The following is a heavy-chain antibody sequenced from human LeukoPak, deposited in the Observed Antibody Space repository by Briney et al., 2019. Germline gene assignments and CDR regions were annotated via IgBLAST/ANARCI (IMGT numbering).Heavy chain of an antibody. CDR2: ISGGDGTT. D-gene: IGHD6-19*01. CDR1: GFTFSTFA. Sequence: GGSLRLSCVGSGFTFSTFAMSWVRQAPGKGLQWVSSISGGDGTTYNADSVKGRFTISRDNAKNTLYLQMNSLRAEDTAVYYCASDSSGWADAFDIWGQGTMVTVSS. J-gene: IGHJ3*02. CDR3: ASDSSGWADAFDI. V-gene: IGHV3-23*01.